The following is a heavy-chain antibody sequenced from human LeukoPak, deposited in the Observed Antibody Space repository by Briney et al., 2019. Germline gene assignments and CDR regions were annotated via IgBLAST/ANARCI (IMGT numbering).Heavy chain of an antibody. CDR3: AKCYYDSSGYYPFDY. CDR2: ISGSGGST. V-gene: IGHV3-23*01. J-gene: IGHJ4*02. D-gene: IGHD3-22*01. CDR1: GFTFSSYA. Sequence: GGSLRLSCAASGFTFSSYAMSWVRQAPGKGLERVSAISGSGGSTYYADSVKGRFTISRDNSKNTLYLQMNSLRAEDTAVYYCAKCYYDSSGYYPFDYWGQGTLVTVSS.